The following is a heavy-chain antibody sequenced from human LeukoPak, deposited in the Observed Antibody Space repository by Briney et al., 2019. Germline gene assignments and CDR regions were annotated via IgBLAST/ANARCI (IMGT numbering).Heavy chain of an antibody. Sequence: ASVKVSCKASGYTFTGYYMHWVRQAPGQGLEWMGWINPNSGGTNYAQKFQGRVTMTRDTSISTAYMELSRLRSDDTAVYYCARVVVRRGHYYYYGMDVWGQGTTVTVSS. D-gene: IGHD3-22*01. CDR1: GYTFTGYY. CDR3: ARVVVRRGHYYYYGMDV. V-gene: IGHV1-2*02. CDR2: INPNSGGT. J-gene: IGHJ6*02.